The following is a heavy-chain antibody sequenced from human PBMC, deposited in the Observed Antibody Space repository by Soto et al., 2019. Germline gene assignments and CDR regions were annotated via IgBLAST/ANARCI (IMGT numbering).Heavy chain of an antibody. Sequence: QVHLVQSGAEVKRPGASVKVSCKASGYTVTDYYIHWVRQAPGQGLEWLGWINPNSGGTNYAQKFRGRVTLSRDTSISTSYLELGRLTTDDTAVYYCARDGGVASVYGMDVWGQGPTVTVSS. CDR2: INPNSGGT. V-gene: IGHV1-2*02. CDR3: ARDGGVASVYGMDV. D-gene: IGHD5-12*01. CDR1: GYTVTDYY. J-gene: IGHJ6*02.